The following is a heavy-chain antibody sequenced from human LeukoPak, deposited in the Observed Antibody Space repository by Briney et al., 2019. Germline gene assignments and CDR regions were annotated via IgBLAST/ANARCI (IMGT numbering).Heavy chain of an antibody. Sequence: SETLSLTCTVSGGSISGYYWSWIRQPPGKGLEWIGYIYYSGSTSYNPSLKRRVTISVDTSKNQFSLKLTSVTAADTAVYYCARGVGPMWGQREYYFDYWGQGTLVTVSS. CDR3: ARGVGPMWGQREYYFDY. J-gene: IGHJ4*02. D-gene: IGHD3-10*01. V-gene: IGHV4-59*01. CDR2: IYYSGST. CDR1: GGSISGYY.